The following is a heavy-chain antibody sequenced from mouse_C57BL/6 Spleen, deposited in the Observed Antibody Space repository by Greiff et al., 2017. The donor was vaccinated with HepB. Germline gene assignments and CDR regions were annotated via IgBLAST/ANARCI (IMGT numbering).Heavy chain of an antibody. J-gene: IGHJ4*01. V-gene: IGHV5-17*01. D-gene: IGHD1-1*01. CDR3: ARNSGSSYYYAMDY. CDR2: ISSGSSTI. Sequence: VQLKESGGGLVKPGGSLKLSCAASGFTFSDYGMHWVRQAPEKGLEWVAYISSGSSTIYYADTVKGRFTISRDNAKNTLFLQMTSLRSEDTAMYYCARNSGSSYYYAMDYWGQGTSVTVSS. CDR1: GFTFSDYG.